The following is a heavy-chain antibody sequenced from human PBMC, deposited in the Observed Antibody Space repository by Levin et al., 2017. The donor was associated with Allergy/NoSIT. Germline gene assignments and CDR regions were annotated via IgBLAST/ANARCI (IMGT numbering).Heavy chain of an antibody. J-gene: IGHJ3*02. CDR3: ARGGGWYGRHAFDI. CDR1: GFTFSSYD. CDR2: INTAGDT. V-gene: IGHV3-13*01. Sequence: SGGSLRLSCEASGFTFSSYDMHWVRQITGKGLEWVSTINTAGDTSYPDSVKGRFIISRENAKNSLYLQLNSLKGGDTAVYYCARGGGWYGRHAFDIWGQGTMVTVSS. D-gene: IGHD2-15*01.